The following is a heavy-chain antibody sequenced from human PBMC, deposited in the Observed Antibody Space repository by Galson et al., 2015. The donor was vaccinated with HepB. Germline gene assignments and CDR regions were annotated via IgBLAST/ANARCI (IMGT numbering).Heavy chain of an antibody. CDR1: GFTFSSYA. Sequence: SLRLSCAASGFTFSSYAMHWVRQAPGKGLEYVSAISSNGGSTYYADSVKGRFTISRDNSKNTPYLQMSSLRAEDTAVYYCAAGDFDYWGQGTLVTVSS. CDR3: AAGDFDY. CDR2: ISSNGGST. D-gene: IGHD6-13*01. J-gene: IGHJ4*02. V-gene: IGHV3-64D*06.